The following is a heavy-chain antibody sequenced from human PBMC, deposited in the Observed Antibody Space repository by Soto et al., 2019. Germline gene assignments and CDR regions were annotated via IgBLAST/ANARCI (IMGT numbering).Heavy chain of an antibody. J-gene: IGHJ3*02. CDR2: IVVGSGNT. Sequence: ASVKVSCKASGFTFTSSAVQWVRQARGQRLEWIGWIVVGSGNTNYAQKFQERVTITRDMSTSTAYMELSSLRSEDTAVYYCAAVGYYDILTGYSRGAFDIWGQGTMVTVSS. CDR3: AAVGYYDILTGYSRGAFDI. D-gene: IGHD3-9*01. V-gene: IGHV1-58*01. CDR1: GFTFTSSA.